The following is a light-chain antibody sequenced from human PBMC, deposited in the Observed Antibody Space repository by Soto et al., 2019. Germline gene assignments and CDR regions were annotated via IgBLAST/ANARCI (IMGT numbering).Light chain of an antibody. CDR1: QSISSW. Sequence: DIQMTQCPSTLSASVGDRVTITCRASQSISSWLAWYQQKPGKSPKLLIYDASSLETGVPSRFSGSGFGTEFTLTISSLKPDDLATYYCQQYNSNPYPLAQGPKV. CDR2: DAS. J-gene: IGKJ2*01. V-gene: IGKV1-5*01. CDR3: QQYNSNPYP.